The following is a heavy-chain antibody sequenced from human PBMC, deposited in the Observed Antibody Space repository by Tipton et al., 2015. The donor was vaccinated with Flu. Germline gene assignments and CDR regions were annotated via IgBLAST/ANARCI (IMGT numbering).Heavy chain of an antibody. CDR3: ARLSYYDVDLKNFYFDY. Sequence: TLSLTCTVSGASVNSGSYYWTWIRQPPGKGLEWIGHISYSGIANYNPSLTSRVTISADTSKSQFSLKLRSVTAADTAVYYCARLSYYDVDLKNFYFDYWGQGALVTVSS. D-gene: IGHD3-10*02. V-gene: IGHV4-61*01. CDR1: GASVNSGSYY. J-gene: IGHJ4*02. CDR2: ISYSGIA.